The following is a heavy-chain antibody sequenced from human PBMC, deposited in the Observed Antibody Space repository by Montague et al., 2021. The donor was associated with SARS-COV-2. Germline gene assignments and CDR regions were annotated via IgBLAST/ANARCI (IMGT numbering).Heavy chain of an antibody. CDR1: GGSFSGDN. CDR3: AREPGVLDTYHYGMDV. Sequence: SETLSLTCVLYGGSFSGDNWSWIRQPPGKGLEWIGQINHSGSTNYNPSLKSRVTMSVDTSKNQFSLNLRSVTAADTAMYYCAREPGVLDTYHYGMDVWGQGTTVTVSS. CDR2: INHSGST. V-gene: IGHV4-34*01. D-gene: IGHD3/OR15-3a*01. J-gene: IGHJ6*02.